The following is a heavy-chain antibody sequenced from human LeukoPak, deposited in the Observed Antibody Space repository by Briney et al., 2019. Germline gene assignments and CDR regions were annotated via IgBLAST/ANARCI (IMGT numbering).Heavy chain of an antibody. V-gene: IGHV3-23*01. CDR3: AKAPAGHCSGVICYPLDN. CDR2: ISGSDTGT. D-gene: IGHD2-15*01. J-gene: IGHJ4*02. Sequence: GGSLRLSCAASGFTFSTYAMSWVRQAPGKGLEWVSAISGSDTGTYYADSVRGRFTISRDNSKNMLFLQMDSLRAEDTAVYYCAKAPAGHCSGVICYPLDNWGQGILVSVSS. CDR1: GFTFSTYA.